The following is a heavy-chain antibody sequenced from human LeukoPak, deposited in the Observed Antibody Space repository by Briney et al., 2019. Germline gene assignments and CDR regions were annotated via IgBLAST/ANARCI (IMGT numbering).Heavy chain of an antibody. CDR1: AFTSSSYA. J-gene: IGHJ4*02. CDR3: AKGDNWDYEDGFDY. V-gene: IGHV3-23*01. CDR2: ISGSGGST. D-gene: IGHD1-7*01. Sequence: GGSLRLSCAASAFTSSSYAMSWVRQAPGKGLEWVSAISGSGGSTYYADSVKGRFTISRDNSKNTLYLQMNSLRAEDTAVYYCAKGDNWDYEDGFDYWGQGTLVTVSS.